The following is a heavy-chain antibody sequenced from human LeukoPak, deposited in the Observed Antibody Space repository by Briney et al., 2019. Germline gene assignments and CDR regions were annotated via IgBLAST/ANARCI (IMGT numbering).Heavy chain of an antibody. CDR3: ARDGDPILRYFDWLSHFDY. V-gene: IGHV1-18*01. Sequence: GPSVNVSCKASGYTFTNYGISWVRQAPGQGLEWMGWISAYNGNTKYAQKLQGRVTMTTDTSTSTAYMELRSLRSDDTAVYYCARDGDPILRYFDWLSHFDYWGQGTLVPVSS. D-gene: IGHD3-9*01. J-gene: IGHJ4*02. CDR2: ISAYNGNT. CDR1: GYTFTNYG.